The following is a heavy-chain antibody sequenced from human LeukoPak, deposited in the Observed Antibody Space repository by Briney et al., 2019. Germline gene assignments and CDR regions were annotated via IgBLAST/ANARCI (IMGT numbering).Heavy chain of an antibody. J-gene: IGHJ4*02. CDR2: ISSGSHTI. CDR3: ARDGWAAVTTWCGY. Sequence: GGSLRLSCAASGFTISSYSMNWVRQAPGKGLEWVSYISSGSHTIYYADSVKGRFTISRDYAKNSLYLQMNSLRAEDTAVYYCARDGWAAVTTWCGYWGQGTLVTVSS. CDR1: GFTISSYS. V-gene: IGHV3-48*01. D-gene: IGHD4-17*01.